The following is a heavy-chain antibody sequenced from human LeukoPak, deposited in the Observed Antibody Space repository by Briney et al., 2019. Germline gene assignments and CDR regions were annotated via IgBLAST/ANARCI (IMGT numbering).Heavy chain of an antibody. J-gene: IGHJ5*02. V-gene: IGHV1-2*04. CDR2: INPNSGGT. CDR3: ARTYYDFWSGYSGLRSDP. CDR1: GYTFTGYY. Sequence: ASVKVSCKASGYTFTGYYMHWVRQAPGQGLEWMGWINPNSGGTNYAQKFQGWVTMTRDTSISTAYMELSRLRSDDTAVYYCARTYYDFWSGYSGLRSDPWSQGTLVTVSS. D-gene: IGHD3-3*01.